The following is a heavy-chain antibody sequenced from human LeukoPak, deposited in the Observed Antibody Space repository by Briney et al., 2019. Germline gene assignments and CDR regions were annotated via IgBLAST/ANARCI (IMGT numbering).Heavy chain of an antibody. Sequence: ASVKVSCKASGYTFTSYDINWVRQATGQGLEWMGWMNPNSGNTGYAQKFQGRVTMTRNTSIRTAYMELSSLRSEDTAVYYCARNAVYDFWSGYFGVYYYYYGMDVWGQGTTVTVSS. V-gene: IGHV1-8*01. J-gene: IGHJ6*02. CDR2: MNPNSGNT. D-gene: IGHD3-3*01. CDR1: GYTFTSYD. CDR3: ARNAVYDFWSGYFGVYYYYYGMDV.